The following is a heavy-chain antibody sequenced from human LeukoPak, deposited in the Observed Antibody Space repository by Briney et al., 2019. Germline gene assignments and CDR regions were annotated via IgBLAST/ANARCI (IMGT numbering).Heavy chain of an antibody. J-gene: IGHJ3*02. CDR1: GGSISSSSYY. Sequence: SETLSLTCTVSGGSISSSSYYWGWIRQPPGKGLEWIGSIYYSGSTYYNPSLKSRVTISVDTSKNQFSLKLSSVAAADTAVYYCARLEGAFDIRGQGTMVTVSS. CDR2: IYYSGST. V-gene: IGHV4-39*01. CDR3: ARLEGAFDI.